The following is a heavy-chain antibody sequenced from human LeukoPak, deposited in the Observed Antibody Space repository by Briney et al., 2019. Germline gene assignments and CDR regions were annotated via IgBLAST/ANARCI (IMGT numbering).Heavy chain of an antibody. CDR1: GGSFSGYY. J-gene: IGHJ4*02. V-gene: IGHV4-34*01. D-gene: IGHD2-15*01. CDR3: ARSGKYCSGGSCYGGWH. CDR2: INHSGST. Sequence: PSETLSLTCAVYGGSFSGYYWSWIRQPPGKGLEWIGEINHSGSTNYNPSLKSRVTISVDTSKNQFSLKLSSVTAADTAVYYCARSGKYCSGGSCYGGWHWGQGTLVTVSS.